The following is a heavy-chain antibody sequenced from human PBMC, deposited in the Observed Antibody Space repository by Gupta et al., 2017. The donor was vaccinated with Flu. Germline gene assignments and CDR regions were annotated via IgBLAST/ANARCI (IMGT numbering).Heavy chain of an antibody. D-gene: IGHD6-6*01. V-gene: IGHV3-30*18. Sequence: QVQLVESGGGVVQPGRSLSLSCVASGFRFSLYGMHWVRQAPGKGLEWVAVISYDGSNRDDADSVKGRFTVSRDNSKNTLYLQMNSLRADDTALYYCAKDGPRVQYYYGMDVWGQGTTVTVSS. CDR2: ISYDGSNR. CDR3: AKDGPRVQYYYGMDV. CDR1: GFRFSLYG. J-gene: IGHJ6*02.